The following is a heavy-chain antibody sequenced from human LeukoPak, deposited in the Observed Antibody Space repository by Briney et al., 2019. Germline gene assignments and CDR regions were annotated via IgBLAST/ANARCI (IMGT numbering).Heavy chain of an antibody. J-gene: IGHJ4*02. V-gene: IGHV4-61*01. D-gene: IGHD3-10*01. CDR3: ARGRGL. Sequence: SETLSLTRTVSGGSVSSDSYYWSWIRQPPGRGLEWIGWIYDSGSTNYNPSLKSRVTISKDTSKNQFSLKLSSVTAADTAVYYCARGRGLWGQGTLVTVSS. CDR2: IYDSGST. CDR1: GGSVSSDSYY.